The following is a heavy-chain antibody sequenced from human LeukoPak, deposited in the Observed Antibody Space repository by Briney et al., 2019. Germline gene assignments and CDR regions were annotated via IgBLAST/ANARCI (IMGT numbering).Heavy chain of an antibody. V-gene: IGHV4-4*07. Sequence: SETLSLTCTVSGGSISSYYWRWIRQPAGKGREWIGRIYTSGSTNYNPSLTSRVTMSLDTSKNQFSLKLSSVTAAHTAVYYCARDHGMKGSDYWGQGTLVTVSS. J-gene: IGHJ4*02. D-gene: IGHD3-10*01. CDR3: ARDHGMKGSDY. CDR2: IYTSGST. CDR1: GGSISSYY.